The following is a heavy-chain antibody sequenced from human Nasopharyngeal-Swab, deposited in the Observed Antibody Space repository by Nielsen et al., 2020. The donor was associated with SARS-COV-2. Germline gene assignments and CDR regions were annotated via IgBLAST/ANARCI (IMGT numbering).Heavy chain of an antibody. J-gene: IGHJ4*02. CDR2: ISSSGITI. Sequence: GESLKISCAASGFTFSDYYMSWIRQAPGKGLEWVSYISSSGITIYYADSVKGRFTISRDNAKNSLYLQMNSLRAEDTAVYYCARPQCRGGGYCHYYFDYWGQGTLVTVSS. CDR1: GFTFSDYY. D-gene: IGHD2-21*02. V-gene: IGHV3-11*01. CDR3: ARPQCRGGGYCHYYFDY.